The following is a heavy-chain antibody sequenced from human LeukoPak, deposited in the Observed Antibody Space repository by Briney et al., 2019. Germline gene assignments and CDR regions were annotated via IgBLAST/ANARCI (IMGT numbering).Heavy chain of an antibody. CDR1: GGSISSGSYY. CDR2: IYTSGST. J-gene: IGHJ1*01. CDR3: ARQDSSGYHYEGYFQH. V-gene: IGHV4-61*02. D-gene: IGHD3-22*01. Sequence: PSQTLSLTCTVSGGSISSGSYYWSWIRQPAGKGLEWIGRIYTSGSTNYNPSLKSRVTISVDTSKDQFSLKLRSVTAADTAVYYCARQDSSGYHYEGYFQHWGQGTLVTVSS.